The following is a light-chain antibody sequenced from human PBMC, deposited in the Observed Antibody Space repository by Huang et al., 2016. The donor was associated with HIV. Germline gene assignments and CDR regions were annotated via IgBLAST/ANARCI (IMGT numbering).Light chain of an antibody. CDR2: AAS. CDR3: QQLRT. J-gene: IGKJ2*01. V-gene: IGKV3-20*01. CDR1: QIIGNTY. Sequence: EVVLTQSPGTLSLSPGERATLSCRASQIIGNTYLAWYQQKPGQAPRLLIYAASTRATDIPDRFSGRGSGTDFALTISRLEPEDVAIYYCQQLRTFGQGTKLEIK.